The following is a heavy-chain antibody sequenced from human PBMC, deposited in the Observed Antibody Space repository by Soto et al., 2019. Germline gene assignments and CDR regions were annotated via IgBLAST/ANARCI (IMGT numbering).Heavy chain of an antibody. D-gene: IGHD2-15*01. CDR1: GYTFTSYY. V-gene: IGHV1-46*01. Sequence: ASVKVSCKASGYTFTSYYMHWIQQAPGQGLEWMGRINPSGNSISYAQKFQGRVAMTRDTSTSTVYMELSSLRSEDTAVYYCARPAWALGASPFDYWGQGTLVTVSS. CDR2: INPSGNSI. CDR3: ARPAWALGASPFDY. J-gene: IGHJ4*02.